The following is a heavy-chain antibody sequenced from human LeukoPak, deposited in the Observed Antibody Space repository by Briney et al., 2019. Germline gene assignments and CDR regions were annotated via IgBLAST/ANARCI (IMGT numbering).Heavy chain of an antibody. CDR2: ISYDGSNK. J-gene: IGHJ4*02. V-gene: IGHV3-30*01. Sequence: GGSLRLSCAASGFTVSSNYMSWVRQAPGKGLEWVAVISYDGSNKYYADSVKGRSTISRDNSKNTLYLQMNSLRAEDTAVYYCARDTLDYWGQGTLVTVSS. CDR1: GFTVSSNY. CDR3: ARDTLDY.